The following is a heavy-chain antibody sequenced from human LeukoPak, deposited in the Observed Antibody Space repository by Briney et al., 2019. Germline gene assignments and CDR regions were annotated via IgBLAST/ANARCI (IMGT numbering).Heavy chain of an antibody. CDR2: IYYSGST. Sequence: PSETLSLTCTVSGGSISSYYWSWIRQPPGKGLEWIGYIYYSGSTNYNPSLKSRVTISVDTSKNQFSLKLSSVTAPDTAVYYCARAAPSNYDFWSGYYWNWFDPWGQGTLVTVSS. J-gene: IGHJ5*02. CDR3: ARAAPSNYDFWSGYYWNWFDP. D-gene: IGHD3-3*01. CDR1: GGSISSYY. V-gene: IGHV4-59*01.